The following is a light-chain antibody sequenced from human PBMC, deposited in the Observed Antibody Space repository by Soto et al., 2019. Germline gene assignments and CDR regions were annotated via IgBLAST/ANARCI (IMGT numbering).Light chain of an antibody. Sequence: QSALTQPRSLSGSPGQSVTISCTGTSSDVGGYNYVSWYQQHPDQAPKLILYDVTNRTSGVPYRFYGSKSGNTASLTISGIQAEYEADYHCSSYSGSKFFVFGTATKLTVL. CDR2: DVT. J-gene: IGLJ1*01. V-gene: IGLV2-11*01. CDR3: SSYSGSKFFV. CDR1: SSDVGGYNY.